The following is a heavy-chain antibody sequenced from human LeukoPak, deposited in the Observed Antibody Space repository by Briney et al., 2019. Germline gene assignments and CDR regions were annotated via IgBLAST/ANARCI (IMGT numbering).Heavy chain of an antibody. CDR3: ARDPSRGLYYFDH. CDR1: GFTFSSYA. J-gene: IGHJ4*02. CDR2: VGSSGGST. Sequence: GGSLRLSCSASGFTFSSYAMHWVRQAPGKGLEYVSTVGSSGGSTYYADSVKGRFTISRDNSKNTLYLQMSSLRPEDTAVYYCARDPSRGLYYFDHWGQGTLVTVSS. D-gene: IGHD3/OR15-3a*01. V-gene: IGHV3-64*04.